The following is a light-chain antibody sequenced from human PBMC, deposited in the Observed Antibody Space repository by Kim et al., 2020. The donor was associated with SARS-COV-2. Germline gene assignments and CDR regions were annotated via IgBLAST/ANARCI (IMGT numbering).Light chain of an antibody. CDR3: QQYYSPPPS. Sequence: DIVMTQSPDSLAVSLGERATRNCKSSQTVLYNSSNKNYLAWYQQKPGQAPKLLIYWASIRESGVSDRFSGSGSETDFTLTISSLPAEDVAVYYCQQYYSPPPSFGQGTKLEI. CDR1: QTVLYNSSNKNY. CDR2: WAS. J-gene: IGKJ2*03. V-gene: IGKV4-1*01.